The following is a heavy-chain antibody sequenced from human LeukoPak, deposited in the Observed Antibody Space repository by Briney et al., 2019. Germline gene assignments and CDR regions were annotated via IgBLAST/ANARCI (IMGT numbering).Heavy chain of an antibody. D-gene: IGHD2-2*01. CDR3: ASDSGYCSSTSCYHPYYYYYMDV. CDR2: ISYDGSNK. CDR1: RFTLSSYA. V-gene: IGHV3-30*01. J-gene: IGHJ6*03. Sequence: GGSLRLSRAASRFTLSSYAMHWVRQAPGKGLEWVAVISYDGSNKYYADSVKGRFTISRDNSKTTLHMQMNSLRAEDTAVYYCASDSGYCSSTSCYHPYYYYYMDVWGKGTTVTVSS.